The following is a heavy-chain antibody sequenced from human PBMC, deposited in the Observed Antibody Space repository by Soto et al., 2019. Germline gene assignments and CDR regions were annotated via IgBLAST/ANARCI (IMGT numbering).Heavy chain of an antibody. CDR2: ISGSGGNT. CDR1: GFTFSSYA. V-gene: IGHV3-23*01. CDR3: AKGREGLGNDAFDI. Sequence: EVQLLESGGGLVQPGGSLTPSCAASGFTFSSYAMSWVRHAPGKGLEWVSGISGSGGNTYYADSVKGRFTISRDNSKNTLYLQMNTLIPEDTAVYYCAKGREGLGNDAFDIWGQGTMVTVSS. J-gene: IGHJ3*02. D-gene: IGHD3-3*01.